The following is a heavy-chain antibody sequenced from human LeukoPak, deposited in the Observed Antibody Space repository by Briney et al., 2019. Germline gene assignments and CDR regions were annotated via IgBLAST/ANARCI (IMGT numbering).Heavy chain of an antibody. Sequence: SETLSLTCTVSGGSISSSSYYWGWIRQPPGKGLEWIGSIYYSGSTYYNPSLKSRVTISVDTSKNQFSLKLSSVTAADTAVYYCARGGDAGTDYWGQGTLVTVSS. CDR3: ARGGDAGTDY. J-gene: IGHJ4*02. CDR2: IYYSGST. D-gene: IGHD3-10*01. V-gene: IGHV4-39*01. CDR1: GGSISSSSYY.